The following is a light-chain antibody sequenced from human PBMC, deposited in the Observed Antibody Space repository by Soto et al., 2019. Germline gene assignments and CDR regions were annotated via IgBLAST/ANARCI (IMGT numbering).Light chain of an antibody. V-gene: IGKV1-5*01. CDR1: QSLSRW. CDR3: QQYDSYSYT. J-gene: IGKJ2*01. Sequence: DIQMTQSPSTLSASVGDRVTITCRASQSLSRWLAWYQQKPGKAPNLLIFDASSLGSGVPSRFSGSGAGTEFTLTISSLQPDDFATYYCQQYDSYSYTFGQGTKLAIQ. CDR2: DAS.